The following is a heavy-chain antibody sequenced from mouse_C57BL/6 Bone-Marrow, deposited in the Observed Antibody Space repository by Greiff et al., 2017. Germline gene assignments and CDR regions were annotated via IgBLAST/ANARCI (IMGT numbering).Heavy chain of an antibody. Sequence: VQLQQSVAELVRPGASVKLSCTASGFNIKNTYMHWVKQRPEQGLEWIGRIDPANGNNKYAPKFQGKATITAATSYNTAYLQLSSLTSEDTAIYYWASKWLLRYAMDYWGQGTSVTVSS. CDR2: IDPANGNN. CDR3: ASKWLLRYAMDY. D-gene: IGHD2-3*01. J-gene: IGHJ4*01. CDR1: GFNIKNTY. V-gene: IGHV14-3*01.